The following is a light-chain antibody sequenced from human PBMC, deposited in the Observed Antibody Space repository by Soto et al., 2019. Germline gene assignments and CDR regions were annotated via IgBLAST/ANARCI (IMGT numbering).Light chain of an antibody. J-gene: IGLJ2*01. CDR2: DVS. CDR3: SSYTGSSTVV. Sequence: QSALTQPASVSGSPGQSIANSCTGSSSDIGDYNYVSWYQQHPGKAPKLMIYDVSNRPSGVSNRFSGSMSGNTASLTISGLQPEDEADYYCSSYTGSSTVVFGGATQLTVL. CDR1: SSDIGDYNY. V-gene: IGLV2-14*01.